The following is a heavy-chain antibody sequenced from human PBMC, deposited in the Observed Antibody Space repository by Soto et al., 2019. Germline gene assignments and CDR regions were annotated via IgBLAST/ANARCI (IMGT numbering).Heavy chain of an antibody. CDR3: ARDRPQKDCGGDCYPELYWYFDL. J-gene: IGHJ2*01. CDR2: IIPNFGTA. D-gene: IGHD2-21*02. Sequence: QVQLVQSGAEVKKPGSSVKVSCKASGGTFSSYAISWVRQAPGQGLEWMGGIIPNFGTANYAQKFQGRVTITADESTSTAYMELSSLRSEDTAVYYCARDRPQKDCGGDCYPELYWYFDLWGRGTLVTVSS. V-gene: IGHV1-69*01. CDR1: GGTFSSYA.